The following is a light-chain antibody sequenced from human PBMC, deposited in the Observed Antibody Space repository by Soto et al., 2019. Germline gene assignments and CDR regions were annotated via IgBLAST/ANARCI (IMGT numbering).Light chain of an antibody. CDR2: AAS. J-gene: IGKJ1*01. CDR1: QVISNY. CDR3: QKYNSAPWT. V-gene: IGKV1-27*01. Sequence: DIQMTQSPSSLSASVGDRVTITCRASQVISNYLAWYQQKPGKVPKLLIYAASTLQSGVPFRFSGSGSGKDFTLTISSLQPEDVATYYCQKYNSAPWTFGQGTKVEIK.